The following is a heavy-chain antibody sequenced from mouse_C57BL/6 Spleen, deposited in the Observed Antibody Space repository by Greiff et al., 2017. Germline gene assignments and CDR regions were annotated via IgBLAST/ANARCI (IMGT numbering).Heavy chain of an antibody. Sequence: QVQLKESGAELVRPGASVKLSCKASGYPFTDYYINWVKQRTGLGLEWIARIYPGSGNTYYNEKFKGKATLTADKSSSTAYMQLSSLTYEDAAVYFCARAHYGSSSWFAYWGQGTLFTVSA. CDR3: ARAHYGSSSWFAY. CDR1: GYPFTDYY. V-gene: IGHV1-76*01. D-gene: IGHD1-1*01. J-gene: IGHJ3*01. CDR2: IYPGSGNT.